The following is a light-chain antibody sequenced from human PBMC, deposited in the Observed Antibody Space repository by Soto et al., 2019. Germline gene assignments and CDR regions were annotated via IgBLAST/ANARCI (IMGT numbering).Light chain of an antibody. V-gene: IGKV1-6*01. CDR1: QTISNY. CDR3: LQDYHYPTK. Sequence: IKIYKSPSSLSACGGCRVTSAYRSSQTISNYLNWYQQKPGKAPKLLIYAASSLQSGVPSRFSGSGSGTDFTLTISSLQPEDFATYYCLQDYHYPTKFGNGAKVEI. J-gene: IGKJ1*01. CDR2: AAS.